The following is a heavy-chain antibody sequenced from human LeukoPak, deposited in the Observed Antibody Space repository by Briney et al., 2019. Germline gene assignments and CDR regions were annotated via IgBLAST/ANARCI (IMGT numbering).Heavy chain of an antibody. D-gene: IGHD2-8*01. V-gene: IGHV3-33*01. J-gene: IGHJ4*02. CDR2: IWYDGSNK. CDR3: ARGYCTNGVCYNADY. Sequence: GRSLRLSCAASGFTFSSYGMHWVRQAPGKGLEWVAVIWYDGSNKYHADSVKGRFTISRDNSENTLYLQINSLRAEDTAVYYCARGYCTNGVCYNADYWGQGTLVTVSS. CDR1: GFTFSSYG.